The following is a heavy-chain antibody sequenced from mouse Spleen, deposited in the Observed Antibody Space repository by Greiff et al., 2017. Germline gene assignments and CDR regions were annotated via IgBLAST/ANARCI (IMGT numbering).Heavy chain of an antibody. J-gene: IGHJ4*01. D-gene: IGHD2-4*01. CDR2: IWTGGGT. CDR1: GFSLTSYA. V-gene: IGHV2-9-1*01. CDR3: ARDDSGDYYAMDY. Sequence: VNVVESGPGLVAPSQSLSITCTVSGFSLTSYAISWVRQPPGKGLEWLGVIWTGGGTNYNSALKSRLSISKDNSKSQVFLKMNSLQTDDTARYYCARDDSGDYYAMDYWGQGTSVTVSS.